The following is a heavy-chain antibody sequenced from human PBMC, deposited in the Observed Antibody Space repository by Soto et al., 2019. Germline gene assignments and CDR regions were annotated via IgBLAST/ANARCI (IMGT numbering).Heavy chain of an antibody. D-gene: IGHD2-15*01. CDR1: GGTFSSYA. Sequence: SVKVSCKASGGTFSSYAISWVRQAPGQGLEWMGGIIPIFGTANYAQKFQGRVTITADKSTSTAYMELSSLRSEDTAVYYCASSRGSGPPSPYYYYGMDVWGQGTTVTVSS. V-gene: IGHV1-69*06. CDR3: ASSRGSGPPSPYYYYGMDV. CDR2: IIPIFGTA. J-gene: IGHJ6*02.